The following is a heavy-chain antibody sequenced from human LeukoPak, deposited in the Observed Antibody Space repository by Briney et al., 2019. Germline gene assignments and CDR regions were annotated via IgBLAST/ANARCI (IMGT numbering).Heavy chain of an antibody. CDR3: ARRHCSSTSCYIDY. CDR2: IYSGGST. CDR1: GFTVSSNY. J-gene: IGHJ4*02. V-gene: IGHV3-53*01. D-gene: IGHD2-2*01. Sequence: PGGSLRLSCAASGFTVSSNYMSWVRQAPGKGLGWVSVIYSGGSTYYADSVKGRFTISRHNSKNTLYLQMNSLRAEDTAVYYCARRHCSSTSCYIDYWGQGTLVTVSS.